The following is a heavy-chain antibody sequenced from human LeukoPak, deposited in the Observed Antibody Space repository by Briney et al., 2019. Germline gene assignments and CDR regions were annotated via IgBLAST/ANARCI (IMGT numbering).Heavy chain of an antibody. CDR2: ISSSSSYI. V-gene: IGHV3-21*01. Sequence: PGGSLRLSCAAAGFTFSTYTLNWVRQAPGQGLEWVSSISSSSSYIYYADSVKGRFTISRDNAKNSLYLQMNSLRAEDTAVYYCARDRYSSSLGAFDIWGQGTMVTVSS. J-gene: IGHJ3*02. CDR1: GFTFSTYT. D-gene: IGHD6-13*01. CDR3: ARDRYSSSLGAFDI.